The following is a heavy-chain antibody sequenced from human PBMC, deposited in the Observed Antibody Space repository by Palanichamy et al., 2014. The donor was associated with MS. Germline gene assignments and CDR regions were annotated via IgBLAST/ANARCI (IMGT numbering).Heavy chain of an antibody. CDR1: GFTFGDYA. CDR3: TRDGPGRWLGVNYYYTMDV. V-gene: IGHV3-49*03. CDR2: IRSTAYGGTT. D-gene: IGHD5-24*01. Sequence: EVQLVESGGALVQPGRSLRLSCSASGFTFGDYAMSWFRQAPGKGLEWLGFIRSTAYGGTTRYAASAKDRFTISRDDSNSIAYLQMNSLKTEDTGIYYCTRDGPGRWLGVNYYYTMDVWGQGTTVTVSS. J-gene: IGHJ6*02.